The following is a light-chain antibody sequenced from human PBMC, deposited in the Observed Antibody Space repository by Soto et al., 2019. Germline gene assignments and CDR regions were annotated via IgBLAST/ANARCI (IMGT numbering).Light chain of an antibody. Sequence: DTRLTQSPSSLSASVGDRVTITCEASQHISDYLNWYQQKPGKAPKLLIYDGTKLETGVPSRFSGSGSWTEFTFTISSLQPEDTATYYCHQYFNPRTFGGGTVVDIK. J-gene: IGKJ4*02. V-gene: IGKV1-33*01. CDR2: DGT. CDR3: HQYFNPRT. CDR1: QHISDY.